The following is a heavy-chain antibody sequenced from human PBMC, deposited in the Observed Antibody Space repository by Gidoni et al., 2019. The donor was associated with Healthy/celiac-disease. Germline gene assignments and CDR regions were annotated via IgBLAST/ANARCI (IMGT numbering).Heavy chain of an antibody. V-gene: IGHV3-7*01. Sequence: EVQLVESGGGLVQPGGSLRLSCAASGFTFSSYWMSWVRPAPGKGLEWVANKKQDGSEKYYVDSVKGRFTISRDNAKNSLYLQMNSLRAEDTAVYYCARDIPQGDDFWSGYYYYYYGMDVWGQGTTVTVSS. D-gene: IGHD3-3*01. J-gene: IGHJ6*02. CDR3: ARDIPQGDDFWSGYYYYYYGMDV. CDR1: GFTFSSYW. CDR2: KKQDGSEK.